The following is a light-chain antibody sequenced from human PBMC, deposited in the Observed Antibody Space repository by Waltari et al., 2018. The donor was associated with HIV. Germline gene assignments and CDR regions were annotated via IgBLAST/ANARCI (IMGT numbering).Light chain of an antibody. V-gene: IGKV1-39*01. CDR3: QQTYSTLTWT. CDR1: QNINSY. CDR2: AAS. J-gene: IGKJ1*01. Sequence: DIQMTQFPSSLSASVGDRVPITCRASQNINSYLNWYQQKPGKAPKLLIYAASSLQGGVPSRFSGSESGTDFTLTISSLQPEDFATYYCQQTYSTLTWTFGQGTKVDVK.